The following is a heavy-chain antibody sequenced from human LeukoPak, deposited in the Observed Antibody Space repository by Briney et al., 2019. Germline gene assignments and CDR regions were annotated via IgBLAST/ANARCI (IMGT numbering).Heavy chain of an antibody. Sequence: GASVKVSCKASGYTFTSYYMHWVRQAPGQGLEWMGWINPNSGGTNYAQKFQGRVTMTRDTSISTAYMELSRLRSDDTAVYYCARDIVVVTAPNWFDPWGQGTLVTVSS. CDR3: ARDIVVVTAPNWFDP. J-gene: IGHJ5*02. CDR2: INPNSGGT. CDR1: GYTFTSYY. V-gene: IGHV1-2*02. D-gene: IGHD2-21*02.